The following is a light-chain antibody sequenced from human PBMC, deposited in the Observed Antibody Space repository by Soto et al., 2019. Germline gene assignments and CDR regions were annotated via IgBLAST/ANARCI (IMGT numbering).Light chain of an antibody. V-gene: IGKV3-20*01. Sequence: ENVLTQSPGTLSLSPGERDTFSCRASQTVSTKYVAWYQQKPGQAPRLLIYGTSSRATGIPDRFSGSGSGTDFMLTISRLGPQEFAVYYCQQYGTSTGVTFGPGTKLDIK. CDR1: QTVSTKY. CDR2: GTS. CDR3: QQYGTSTGVT. J-gene: IGKJ3*01.